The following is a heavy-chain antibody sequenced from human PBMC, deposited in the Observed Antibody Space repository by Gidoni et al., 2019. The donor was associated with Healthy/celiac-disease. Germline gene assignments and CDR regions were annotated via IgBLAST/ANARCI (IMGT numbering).Heavy chain of an antibody. CDR2: IKSKTDGGTT. J-gene: IGHJ4*02. CDR1: GFTFRNAW. Sequence: EVQLVESGGGLVKPGVSLRLSCAASGFTFRNAWMNWVRQAPGKGLGWVGRIKSKTDGGTTDYAAPVKGRFTISRDDSKNTLYLQMNSLKTEDTAVYYCTTDREGDYDSSGYYDWGQGTLVTVSS. V-gene: IGHV3-15*07. CDR3: TTDREGDYDSSGYYD. D-gene: IGHD3-22*01.